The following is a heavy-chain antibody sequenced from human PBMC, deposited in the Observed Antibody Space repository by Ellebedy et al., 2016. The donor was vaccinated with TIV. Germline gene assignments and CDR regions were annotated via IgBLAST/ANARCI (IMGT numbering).Heavy chain of an antibody. CDR2: VDHSGST. J-gene: IGHJ4*02. D-gene: IGHD3-10*01. V-gene: IGHV4-38-2*02. Sequence: SETLSLTXTVSGYSISSGYYWGWIRQPPGKGLEWIGSVDHSGSTYFNPSLKSRLTISVDTSKNQFSLKLSSVTAADTAVYYCARVTYGSGDYWGQGTLVTVPS. CDR1: GYSISSGYY. CDR3: ARVTYGSGDY.